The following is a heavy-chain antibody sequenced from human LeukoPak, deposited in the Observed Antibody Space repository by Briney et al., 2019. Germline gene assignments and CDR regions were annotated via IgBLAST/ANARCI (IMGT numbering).Heavy chain of an antibody. CDR2: IYSGGST. Sequence: GGSLRLSCAASGFTVSSNYMSWVRQAPGKGLEWVSVIYSGGSTYYADSVKGRFTISRDNSKNTLYLQMSSLRAEDTAVYYCAGATAPSYYYYGMDVWGQGTTVTVSS. J-gene: IGHJ6*02. CDR1: GFTVSSNY. CDR3: AGATAPSYYYYGMDV. V-gene: IGHV3-53*01.